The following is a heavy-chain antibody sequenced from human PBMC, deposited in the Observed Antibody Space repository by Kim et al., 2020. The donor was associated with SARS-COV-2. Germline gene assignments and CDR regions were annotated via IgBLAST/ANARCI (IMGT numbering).Heavy chain of an antibody. V-gene: IGHV4-4*07. CDR1: GGSISSYY. CDR3: ARVEGDTSAKRAFDI. CDR2: IYTTGST. J-gene: IGHJ3*02. Sequence: SETLSLTCTVSGGSISSYYWSWIRQPAGKGLEWIGRIYTTGSTNYNPSLKSRVTMSVDTSKNQFSLKLNSVTAADTAVYYCARVEGDTSAKRAFDIWGQGTMVTVSS. D-gene: IGHD3-22*01.